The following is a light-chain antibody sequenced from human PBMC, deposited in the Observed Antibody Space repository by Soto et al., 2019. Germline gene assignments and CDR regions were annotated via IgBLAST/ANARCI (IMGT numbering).Light chain of an antibody. CDR2: DAS. V-gene: IGKV3-11*01. Sequence: EIVLTQSPATLSLSPGERATLSCRASQSVSSYLAWFQQKPGQAPRLVIYDASNRATGIPARFSGSGYRTEFTLTISSLEPEDFAVYYCQQRSDWYTFGQGTKLEIK. CDR1: QSVSSY. CDR3: QQRSDWYT. J-gene: IGKJ2*01.